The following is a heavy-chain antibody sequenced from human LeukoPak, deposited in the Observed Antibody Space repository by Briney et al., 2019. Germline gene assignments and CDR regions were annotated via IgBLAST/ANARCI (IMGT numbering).Heavy chain of an antibody. CDR1: GFSVSSNY. V-gene: IGHV3-33*08. J-gene: IGHJ4*02. CDR3: ARDRGFSYVDY. Sequence: GGSLRLSCAASGFSVSSNYMSWVRQAPGKGLQWVAIIWYDGSNKYYADSVKGRFTISRDNSKNTLYLQMNSLRAEDTAVYYCARDRGFSYVDYWGQGTLVTVSS. CDR2: IWYDGSNK. D-gene: IGHD5-18*01.